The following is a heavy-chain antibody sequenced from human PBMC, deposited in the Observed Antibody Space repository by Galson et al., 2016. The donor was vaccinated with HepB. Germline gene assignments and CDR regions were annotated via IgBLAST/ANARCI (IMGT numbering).Heavy chain of an antibody. V-gene: IGHV3-23*01. CDR2: ISSGGDNK. CDR1: RFHFSMYA. J-gene: IGHJ4*02. Sequence: SLRLSCAASRFHFSMYAMSWVRQGPGKRLEWVSTISSGGDNKHYLDSVKGRFTVSRNNSKNTLDLQMNSLRAEDTAVYYCTNDVGLVMFGLWGRGTLVTVSS. CDR3: TNDVGLVMFGL. D-gene: IGHD2/OR15-2a*01.